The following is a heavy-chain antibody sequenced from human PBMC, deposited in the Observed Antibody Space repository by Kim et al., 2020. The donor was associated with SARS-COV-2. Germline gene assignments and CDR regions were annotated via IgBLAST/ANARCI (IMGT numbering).Heavy chain of an antibody. CDR1: GFTFSSYG. D-gene: IGHD3-16*01. V-gene: IGHV3-30*18. J-gene: IGHJ4*02. CDR2: ISYDGSNK. CDR3: AKDPLGKGAGTPVSGSYFDY. Sequence: GGSLRLSCAASGFTFSSYGMHWVRQAPGKGLEWVAVISYDGSNKYYADSVKGRFTISRDNSKNTLYLQMNSLRAEDTAVYYCAKDPLGKGAGTPVSGSYFDYWGQGTRVTVSS.